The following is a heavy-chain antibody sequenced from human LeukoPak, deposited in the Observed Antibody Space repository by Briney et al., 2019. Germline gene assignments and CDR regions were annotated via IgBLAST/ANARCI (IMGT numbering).Heavy chain of an antibody. J-gene: IGHJ4*02. CDR1: GGSISSSSYY. V-gene: IGHV4-39*07. Sequence: SETLSLTCTVSGGSISSSSYYWGWIRQPPGKGLEWIGEINHSGSTNYNPSLKSRVTISVDTSKNQFSLKLSSVTAADTAVYYCARGRGRTPRARIAAAGTPFDYWGQGTLVTVSS. CDR3: ARGRGRTPRARIAAAGTPFDY. D-gene: IGHD6-13*01. CDR2: INHSGST.